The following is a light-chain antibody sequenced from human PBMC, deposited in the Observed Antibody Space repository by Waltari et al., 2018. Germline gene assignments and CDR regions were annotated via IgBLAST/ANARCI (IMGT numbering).Light chain of an antibody. CDR3: QQHGTLPAT. Sequence: ELVLTQSPGTASLSPGERVPLSCRASQSVGSSSLAWYPQKPGQAPRLVIYCASRRATGIPDRFSGSGSGTDFSLTISRLEPEDFAVYYCQQHGTLPATFGQGTKVEIK. J-gene: IGKJ1*01. CDR2: CAS. CDR1: QSVGSSS. V-gene: IGKV3-20*01.